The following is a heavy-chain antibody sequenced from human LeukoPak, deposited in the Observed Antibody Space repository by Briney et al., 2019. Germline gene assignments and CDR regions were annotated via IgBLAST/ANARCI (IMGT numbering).Heavy chain of an antibody. V-gene: IGHV1-24*01. CDR1: GYTLTELS. CDR2: FDPEDGET. CDR3: ATGGIVGATSVSAFDI. J-gene: IGHJ3*02. D-gene: IGHD1-26*01. Sequence: GASVKVSCKVSGYTLTELSMHWVRQAPGKGLEWMGGFDPEDGETIYAQKFQGRVTMTEDTSTDTAYMELSSLKSEDTAVHYCATGGIVGATSVSAFDIWGQGTMVTVSS.